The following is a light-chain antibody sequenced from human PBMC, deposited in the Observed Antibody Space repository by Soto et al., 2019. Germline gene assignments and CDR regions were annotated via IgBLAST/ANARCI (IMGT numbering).Light chain of an antibody. V-gene: IGKV3-11*01. CDR1: QSVSSY. CDR3: QQRSNWRRT. Sequence: DIVLTQSPSTLSLSPGDRATLSCRASQSVSSYLAWYQQKPGQAPRLLIYDASNMATGIPARFSGSGSGTDFTLTISSLEPEDFAVYYCQQRSNWRRTFGRGTKVEIK. J-gene: IGKJ4*02. CDR2: DAS.